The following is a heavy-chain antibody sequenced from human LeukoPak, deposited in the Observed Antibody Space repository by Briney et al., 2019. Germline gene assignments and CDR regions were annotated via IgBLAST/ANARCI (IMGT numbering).Heavy chain of an antibody. CDR1: GFTFSNYW. CDR2: INNDGSGT. CDR3: ARGPPDYYDSSGYYLNY. J-gene: IGHJ4*02. V-gene: IGHV3-74*01. Sequence: GGSLRLSCAASGFTFSNYWMYWVRQNPGKGLVYVSRINNDGSGTTYADSVKDRFTISRDNAKNTLYLQMNSLRAEDTAVYYCARGPPDYYDSSGYYLNYWGQGTLVTVSS. D-gene: IGHD3-22*01.